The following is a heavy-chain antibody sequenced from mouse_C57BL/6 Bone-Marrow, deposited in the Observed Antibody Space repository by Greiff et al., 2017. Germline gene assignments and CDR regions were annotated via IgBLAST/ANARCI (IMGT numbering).Heavy chain of an antibody. CDR3: AKSPNYGSSTWYFDV. V-gene: IGHV2-5*01. J-gene: IGHJ1*03. CDR2: IWRGGST. CDR1: GFSLTSYG. Sequence: VKLVESGPGLVQPSQSLSITCTVSGFSLTSYGVHWVRQSPGKGLEWLGVIWRGGSTDYNAAFMSRLSITKDNSKSQVFFKMNSLQADDTAIYYCAKSPNYGSSTWYFDVWGTGTTVTVSS. D-gene: IGHD1-1*01.